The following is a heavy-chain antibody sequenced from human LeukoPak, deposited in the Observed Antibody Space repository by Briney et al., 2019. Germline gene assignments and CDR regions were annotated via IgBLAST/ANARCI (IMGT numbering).Heavy chain of an antibody. CDR3: ARDLVYSSSYDP. CDR2: IYTSGST. J-gene: IGHJ5*02. D-gene: IGHD6-6*01. V-gene: IGHV4-61*02. CDR1: GGSISSGSYY. Sequence: PSETLSLTCTVSGGSISSGSYYWSWIRQPAGKGLEWIGRIYTSGSTNYNPSLKSRVTMSVDTSKNQFSLKLSSVTAADTAVYYCARDLVYSSSYDPWGQGTLVTVSS.